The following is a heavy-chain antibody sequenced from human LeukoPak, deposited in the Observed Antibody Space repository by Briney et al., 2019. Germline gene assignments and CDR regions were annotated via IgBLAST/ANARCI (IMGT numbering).Heavy chain of an antibody. CDR1: GGSISSYY. CDR3: ASSGGYSYGYFDL. CDR2: IYYSGST. V-gene: IGHV4-59*01. J-gene: IGHJ2*01. Sequence: SETLSLTCTVSGGSISSYYWSWIRQPPGKGLEWIGYIYYSGSTNYNPSLKSRVTISVDTSKNQFSLKLSSVTAADTAVYYCASSGGYSYGYFDLWGCGTLVTVSS. D-gene: IGHD5-18*01.